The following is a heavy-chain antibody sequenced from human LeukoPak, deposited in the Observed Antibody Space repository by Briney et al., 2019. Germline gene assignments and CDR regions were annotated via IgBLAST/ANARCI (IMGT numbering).Heavy chain of an antibody. CDR1: GYTLTELS. Sequence: GASVKVSCKVSGYTLTELSMHWVRQAPGKGLEWMGGFDPEDGETIYAQKFQGRVTMTEDTSTDTAYMELSSLRSEDTAVYYCATVKLGSGYYYSLDYWGQGTLVTVSS. V-gene: IGHV1-24*01. J-gene: IGHJ4*02. CDR3: ATVKLGSGYYYSLDY. D-gene: IGHD3-22*01. CDR2: FDPEDGET.